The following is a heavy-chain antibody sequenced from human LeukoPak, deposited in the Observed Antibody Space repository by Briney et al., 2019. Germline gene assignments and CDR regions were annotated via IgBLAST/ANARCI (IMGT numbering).Heavy chain of an antibody. J-gene: IGHJ4*02. CDR3: ARDKGILLWFGELSNFDY. V-gene: IGHV1-18*04. CDR2: ISAYNGNT. D-gene: IGHD3-10*01. CDR1: GYTFTSYG. Sequence: ASVKVSCKASGYTFTSYGISWVRQAPGQGFEWMGWISAYNGNTNYAQKLQGRVTMTTDTSTSTAYMELRSLRSDDTAVYYCARDKGILLWFGELSNFDYWGQGTLVTVSS.